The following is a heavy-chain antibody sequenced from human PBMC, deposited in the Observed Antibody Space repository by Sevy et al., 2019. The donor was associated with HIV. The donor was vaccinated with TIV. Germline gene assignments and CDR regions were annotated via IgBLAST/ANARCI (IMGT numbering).Heavy chain of an antibody. CDR3: ARVPLYDDPWYCDH. CDR2: ISGTSQTI. J-gene: IGHJ4*02. Sequence: GGSLRLSCGAAGFSFSTYSLNWVRQAPGKGLEWISYISGTSQTIYYADSVKGRFTISRDKAKNSMYLQMNSLGAEDTAISYCARVPLYDDPWYCDHWGQGSLVTVSS. CDR1: GFSFSTYS. D-gene: IGHD2-15*01. V-gene: IGHV3-48*01.